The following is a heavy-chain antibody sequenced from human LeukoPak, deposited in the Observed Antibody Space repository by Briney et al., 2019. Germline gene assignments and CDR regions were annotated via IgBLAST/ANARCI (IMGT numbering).Heavy chain of an antibody. V-gene: IGHV1-69*05. Sequence: SVKVSCKAYGGTFSSYAISWVRQAPGQGLEWMGGIIPIFGTANYAQKFQGRVTITTDESTSTAYMELSSLRSEDTAVYYCARVGSVSDFNTHTKFDPWGQGTLVTVSS. CDR2: IIPIFGTA. D-gene: IGHD5/OR15-5a*01. J-gene: IGHJ5*02. CDR3: ARVGSVSDFNTHTKFDP. CDR1: GGTFSSYA.